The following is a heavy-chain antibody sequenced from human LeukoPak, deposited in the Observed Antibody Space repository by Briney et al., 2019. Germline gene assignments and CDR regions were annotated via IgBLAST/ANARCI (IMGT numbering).Heavy chain of an antibody. V-gene: IGHV3-48*01. D-gene: IGHD2-2*01. CDR1: GFTFSTYS. J-gene: IGHJ6*04. CDR2: ISRSSTTI. CDR3: VISGFGVPAATDV. Sequence: GGSLRLSCAVSGFTFSTYSMNWVRQAPGKGLEWVSYISRSSTTIYYADSVKGRFTISRDNAKNSLYLQMNSLRAEDTAVYYCVISGFGVPAATDVWGKGTTVTVSS.